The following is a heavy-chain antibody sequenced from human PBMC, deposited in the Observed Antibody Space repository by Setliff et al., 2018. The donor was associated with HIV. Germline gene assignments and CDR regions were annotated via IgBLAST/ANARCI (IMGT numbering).Heavy chain of an antibody. J-gene: IGHJ3*01. D-gene: IGHD3-3*01. CDR2: ISSSSNTK. CDR1: GFTFSSYS. Sequence: GGSLRLSCAASGFTFSSYSMNWVRQAPGKGLQWVSYISSSSNTKYYADSVKGRFTISRDNAKNSLYLQMNSLRAEDTAVYYCARDPGGIFDAFDVWGQGTMVTVSS. V-gene: IGHV3-48*01. CDR3: ARDPGGIFDAFDV.